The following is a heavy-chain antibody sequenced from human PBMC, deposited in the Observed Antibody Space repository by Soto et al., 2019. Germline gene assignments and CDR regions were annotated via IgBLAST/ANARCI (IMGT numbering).Heavy chain of an antibody. D-gene: IGHD3-16*01. CDR2: ISSSSSTI. Sequence: GGSLRLSCAASGFTFSSYSMNWVRQAPGKGLEWVSYISSSSSTIYYADSVKGRFTISRDNAKNSLYLQMNSLRAEDTAVYYCATNGGAERPKRYNWFDPWGQGTLVTVSS. CDR3: ATNGGAERPKRYNWFDP. CDR1: GFTFSSYS. J-gene: IGHJ5*02. V-gene: IGHV3-48*01.